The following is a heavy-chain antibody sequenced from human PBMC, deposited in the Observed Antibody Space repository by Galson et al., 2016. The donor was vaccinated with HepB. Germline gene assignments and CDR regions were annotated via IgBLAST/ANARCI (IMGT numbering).Heavy chain of an antibody. D-gene: IGHD2-8*01. V-gene: IGHV3-30*18. J-gene: IGHJ6*02. CDR3: AKDRRSNYYGMDV. CDR2: VSYDGSNK. Sequence: SLRLSCAASGFTFSTYGMHWVRQAPGKRLEWVAVVSYDGSNKYYADSVKGRFTISRDNSKNTLYLQMNSLKTEDTALYFCAKDRRSNYYGMDVWGQGTTVTVSS. CDR1: GFTFSTYG.